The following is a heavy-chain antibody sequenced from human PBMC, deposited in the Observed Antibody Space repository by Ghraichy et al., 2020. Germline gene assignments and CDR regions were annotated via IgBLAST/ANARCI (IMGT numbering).Heavy chain of an antibody. CDR3: ARHWRDGYIPFDY. D-gene: IGHD5-24*01. CDR1: GGSISSSSYY. J-gene: IGHJ4*02. Sequence: ESLNISCTVSGGSISSSSYYWGWIRQPPGKGLEWIGSIYYSGSTDYNPSLKSRVTISVDTSKNQFSLKLSSVTAADTAVYYCARHWRDGYIPFDYWGQGTLVTVSS. CDR2: IYYSGST. V-gene: IGHV4-39*01.